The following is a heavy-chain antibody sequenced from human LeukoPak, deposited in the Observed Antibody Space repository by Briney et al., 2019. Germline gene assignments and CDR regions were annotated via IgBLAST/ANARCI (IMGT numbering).Heavy chain of an antibody. J-gene: IGHJ4*02. CDR2: IYYSGST. V-gene: IGHV4-31*03. D-gene: IGHD4-23*01. CDR1: GGSISSGGYY. Sequence: SETLSLTCTVSGGSISSGGYYWSWIRQHPGKGLEWIGYIYYSGSTYYNPSLKSRVTISVDTSKNQFSLKLSSVTAADTAVYYCAKNAVTATANVAFGYWGQGTLVTVSA. CDR3: AKNAVTATANVAFGY.